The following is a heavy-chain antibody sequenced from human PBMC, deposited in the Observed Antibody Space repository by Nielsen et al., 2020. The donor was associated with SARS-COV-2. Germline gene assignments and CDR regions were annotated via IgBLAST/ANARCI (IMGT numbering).Heavy chain of an antibody. CDR2: IWYDGSNK. V-gene: IGHV3-33*06. Sequence: WIRQPPGKGLEWVAVIWYDGSNKYYADSVKGRFTISRDNSKNTLYLQMNSLRAEDTAVYYCAKDWGRYCSSTSCPLGGMDVWGQGTTVTVSS. J-gene: IGHJ6*02. D-gene: IGHD2-2*01. CDR3: AKDWGRYCSSTSCPLGGMDV.